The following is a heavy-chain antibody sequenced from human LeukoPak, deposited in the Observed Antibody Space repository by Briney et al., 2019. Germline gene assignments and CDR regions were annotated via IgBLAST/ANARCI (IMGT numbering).Heavy chain of an antibody. CDR3: ARDSYGFYYMDV. Sequence: SETLSLTCTVSGGSISSSSYYWGWIRQPPGKGLEWIGSIYYSGSTYYNPSLKSRVTISVDTSKNQFSLKLSSVTAADTAVYYCARDSYGFYYMDVWGKGTTVTVSS. J-gene: IGHJ6*03. V-gene: IGHV4-39*07. CDR1: GGSISSSSYY. D-gene: IGHD5-18*01. CDR2: IYYSGST.